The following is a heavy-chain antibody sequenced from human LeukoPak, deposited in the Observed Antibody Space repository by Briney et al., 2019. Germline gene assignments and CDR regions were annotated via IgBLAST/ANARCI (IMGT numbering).Heavy chain of an antibody. Sequence: ASVKVSCKASGYTFTSYGISWVRQAPGQGLEWMGWISAYNGNTNYAQKLQGRVTMTTDTSTSTAYMELRSLRSEDTAVYCCATHLPDYYYMDVWGKGTTVTVSS. CDR1: GYTFTSYG. V-gene: IGHV1-18*01. J-gene: IGHJ6*03. D-gene: IGHD2-2*01. CDR3: ATHLPDYYYMDV. CDR2: ISAYNGNT.